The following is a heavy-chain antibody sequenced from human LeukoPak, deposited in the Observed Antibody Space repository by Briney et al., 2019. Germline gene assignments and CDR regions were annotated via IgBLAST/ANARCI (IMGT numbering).Heavy chain of an antibody. Sequence: PGGSLRLSCAAPGFTFSDYGMHWVRQAPGKGLEWVAFIRNDGSYEYYPDSVKGRFTISIDNSRNALFLQMNSPRAEDTAVYYCAKGGSPSHNWFNSWGQGTLVTVSS. CDR3: AKGGSPSHNWFNS. D-gene: IGHD2-15*01. V-gene: IGHV3-30*02. J-gene: IGHJ5*01. CDR2: IRNDGSYE. CDR1: GFTFSDYG.